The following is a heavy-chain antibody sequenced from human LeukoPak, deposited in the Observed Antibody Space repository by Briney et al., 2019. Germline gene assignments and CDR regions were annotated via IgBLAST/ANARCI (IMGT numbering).Heavy chain of an antibody. Sequence: GGSLRLSCAASGFTFSDYWMHWVRHAPGKGLEWVSRIIGDGNTTIYADSVKGRFTISRDNAENTMYLQMNSLRVEDTAVYYCTRRVSATRWFDPWGQGTLVTVSS. CDR1: GFTFSDYW. CDR2: IIGDGNTT. D-gene: IGHD2-15*01. CDR3: TRRVSATRWFDP. V-gene: IGHV3-74*01. J-gene: IGHJ5*02.